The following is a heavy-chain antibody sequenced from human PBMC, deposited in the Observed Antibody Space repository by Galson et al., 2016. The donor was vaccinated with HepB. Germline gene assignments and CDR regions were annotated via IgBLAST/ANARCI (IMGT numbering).Heavy chain of an antibody. V-gene: IGHV3-11*04. CDR2: SGSSGRTT. CDR3: ARDATSQYYDFWSGYSVPYYFDS. Sequence: SLRLSCAGSGFEFSDFYMTWIRQAPGKGLEWVSYSGSSGRTTYSDSVKGRFSISRDNSKNSLYLQMSSLRAEDTAVYYCARDATSQYYDFWSGYSVPYYFDSWGQGTLVTVSS. CDR1: GFEFSDFY. J-gene: IGHJ4*02. D-gene: IGHD3-3*01.